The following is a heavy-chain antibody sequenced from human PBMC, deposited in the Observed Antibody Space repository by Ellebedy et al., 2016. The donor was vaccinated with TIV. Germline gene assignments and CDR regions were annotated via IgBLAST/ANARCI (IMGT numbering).Heavy chain of an antibody. CDR2: ISGSGGST. J-gene: IGHJ4*02. Sequence: GESLKISCAASGFTFSSYAMSWVRQAPGKGLEWVSAISGSGGSTYYADSVKGRFTISRDNSQNTLYLQINSLRAEDTAVYYCAKGTSGKGSSCFDYWGQGTLVTVSS. D-gene: IGHD6-6*01. CDR1: GFTFSSYA. CDR3: AKGTSGKGSSCFDY. V-gene: IGHV3-23*01.